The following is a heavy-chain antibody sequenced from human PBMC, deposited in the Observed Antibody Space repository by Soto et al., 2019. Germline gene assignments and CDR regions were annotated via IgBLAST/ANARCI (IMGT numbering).Heavy chain of an antibody. Sequence: SETLSLTCAVYGGSFSGYYWSWIRQPPGKGLEWIGEINHSGSTNYNPSLKSRVTISVDTSKNQFSLKLSSVTAADTAVYYCARGPDEPLVDYWGQGTLVTVSS. J-gene: IGHJ4*02. V-gene: IGHV4-34*01. CDR3: ARGPDEPLVDY. CDR2: INHSGST. CDR1: GGSFSGYY. D-gene: IGHD6-6*01.